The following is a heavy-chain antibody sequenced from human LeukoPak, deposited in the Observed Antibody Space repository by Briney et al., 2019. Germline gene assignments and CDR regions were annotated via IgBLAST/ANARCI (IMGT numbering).Heavy chain of an antibody. D-gene: IGHD6-25*01. V-gene: IGHV3-23*01. CDR2: ITTSDGNT. CDR3: ARENLAAAADY. Sequence: PGRSLRLSCAASGFTFSSYTMSWVRQVPGKGLEWVSTITTSDGNTYYADSVKGRFTISRDNAKNTLYLQMNSLRLEDTAVYYCARENLAAAADYWGQGTVVTVSS. CDR1: GFTFSSYT. J-gene: IGHJ4*02.